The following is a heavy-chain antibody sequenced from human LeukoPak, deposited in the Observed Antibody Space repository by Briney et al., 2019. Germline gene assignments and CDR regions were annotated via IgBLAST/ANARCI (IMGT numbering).Heavy chain of an antibody. Sequence: SETLSLTCTVSGDSINSDYWNWIRQPPGKGLEWIGFTYYSGSTNYNPSLKSRVTISVDASRSHFSLKLNSVTAADTAVYYCARAPSLTHFDYWGQGTLVTVSS. CDR3: ARAPSLTHFDY. CDR2: TYYSGST. J-gene: IGHJ4*02. D-gene: IGHD1-14*01. V-gene: IGHV4-59*08. CDR1: GDSINSDY.